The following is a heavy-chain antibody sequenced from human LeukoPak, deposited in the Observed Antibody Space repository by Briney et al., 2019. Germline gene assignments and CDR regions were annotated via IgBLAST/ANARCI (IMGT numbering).Heavy chain of an antibody. Sequence: PGGSLRLSCAASGFTVSSNYMSWVRQAPGKGLEWVSVIYSGGSTYYADSVKGRFTISRDNSKNTLYLQMNSLRAEDTAVYYCARDPQYSSSWFYSHPYYMDVWGKGTTVTISS. CDR2: IYSGGST. J-gene: IGHJ6*03. V-gene: IGHV3-66*01. D-gene: IGHD6-13*01. CDR1: GFTVSSNY. CDR3: ARDPQYSSSWFYSHPYYMDV.